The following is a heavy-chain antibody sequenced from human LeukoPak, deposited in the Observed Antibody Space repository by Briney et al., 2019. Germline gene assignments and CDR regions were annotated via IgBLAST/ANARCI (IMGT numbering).Heavy chain of an antibody. V-gene: IGHV4-30-2*01. CDR1: GGSISSGGYY. CDR2: IYHSGST. CDR3: ARAAFRLQYYYYYYMDV. J-gene: IGHJ6*03. D-gene: IGHD5-24*01. Sequence: SETLSLTCTVSGGSISSGGYYWSWIRQPPGKGLEWIGYIYHSGSTYYNPSLKSRVTISVDTSKNQFSLKLSSVTAADTAVYYCARAAFRLQYYYYYYMDVWGKGTTVTVSS.